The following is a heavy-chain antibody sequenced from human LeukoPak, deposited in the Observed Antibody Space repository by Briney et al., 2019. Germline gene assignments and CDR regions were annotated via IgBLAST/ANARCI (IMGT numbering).Heavy chain of an antibody. CDR1: GFTFSNYG. CDR2: ISYDGSNK. D-gene: IGHD3-3*01. Sequence: GRSLRLSCAASGFTFSNYGMHWVRQAPGKGLEWVAVISYDGSNKYYADSVKGRFTISRDNSKNTLYLQMNSLRAEDTAVYYCAKELRYYDFWSGYYSPYYFDYWGQGTLVTVSS. CDR3: AKELRYYDFWSGYYSPYYFDY. V-gene: IGHV3-30*18. J-gene: IGHJ4*02.